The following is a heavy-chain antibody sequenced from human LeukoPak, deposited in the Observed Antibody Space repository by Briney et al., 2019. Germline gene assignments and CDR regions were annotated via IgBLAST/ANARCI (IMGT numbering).Heavy chain of an antibody. CDR2: ISAYNGNT. CDR3: ARDHCSGGSCLYNWFDP. J-gene: IGHJ5*02. Sequence: ASVKVSCKASGYTFTSYGISWVRQAPGQGLEWMGWISAYNGNTNYAQKLQGRVTMTTDTSTSTAYMELRSLRPDDTAVYYCARDHCSGGSCLYNWFDPWGQGTLVTVSS. D-gene: IGHD2-15*01. CDR1: GYTFTSYG. V-gene: IGHV1-18*01.